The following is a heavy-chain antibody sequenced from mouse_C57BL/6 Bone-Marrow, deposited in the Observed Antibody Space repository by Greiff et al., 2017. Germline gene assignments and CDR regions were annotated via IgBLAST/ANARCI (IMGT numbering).Heavy chain of an antibody. CDR2: ISNGGGST. Sequence: EVQVVESGGGLVQPGGSLKLSCAASGFTFSDYYMYWVRQTPEKRLEWVAYISNGGGSTYYPDTVKGRFTISRDNAKNTLYLQMSRLKSEDTAMYYCARQGYSNLYYAMDYWGQGTSVTGSS. J-gene: IGHJ4*01. V-gene: IGHV5-12*01. CDR3: ARQGYSNLYYAMDY. D-gene: IGHD2-5*01. CDR1: GFTFSDYY.